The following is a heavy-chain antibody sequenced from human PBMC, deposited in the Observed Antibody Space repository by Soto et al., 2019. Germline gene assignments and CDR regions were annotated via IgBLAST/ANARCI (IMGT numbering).Heavy chain of an antibody. Sequence: PSQTLSLTCAISGDSVSSNIAAWDWIRQSPSRGLEWLGRTYYRSKWYTDYAVSVRSRITINPDTSENQFTLQLISMTPEDKAVYYCERNLGGPRDSWGQGTLVTVSS. CDR3: ERNLGGPRDS. J-gene: IGHJ4*02. V-gene: IGHV6-1*01. D-gene: IGHD3-16*01. CDR1: GDSVSSNIAA. CDR2: TYYRSKWYT.